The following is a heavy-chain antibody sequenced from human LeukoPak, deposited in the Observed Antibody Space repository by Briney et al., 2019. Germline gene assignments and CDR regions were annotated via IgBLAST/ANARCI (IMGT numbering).Heavy chain of an antibody. CDR1: GFTFTSSA. J-gene: IGHJ5*02. V-gene: IGHV1-58*01. Sequence: ASVTVSFTASGFTFTSSAVQWVRQARGQRLEWIGWIVVGSGNTNYAQKFQERVTITRDMSTSTAYMELSSLRSEDTAVYYCAASQGPVLLYGPRGFDPWGQGTLVTVSS. D-gene: IGHD3-10*01. CDR2: IVVGSGNT. CDR3: AASQGPVLLYGPRGFDP.